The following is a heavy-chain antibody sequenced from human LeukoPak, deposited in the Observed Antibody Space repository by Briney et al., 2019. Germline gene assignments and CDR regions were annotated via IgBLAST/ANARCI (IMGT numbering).Heavy chain of an antibody. Sequence: GGSLRLSCAASGFTSSDHFMDWVRQAPGKGLEWVGRIRNKANNYTTDYAASVKGRFTILRDDSKNSLYLKMNSLKTEDTAVYYCAPIFVPWGQGALVTVSS. CDR1: GFTSSDHF. D-gene: IGHD2-21*01. CDR3: APIFVP. J-gene: IGHJ5*02. CDR2: IRNKANNYTT. V-gene: IGHV3-72*01.